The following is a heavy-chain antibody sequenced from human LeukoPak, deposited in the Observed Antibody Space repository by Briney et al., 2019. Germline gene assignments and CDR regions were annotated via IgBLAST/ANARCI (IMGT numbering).Heavy chain of an antibody. CDR3: AKAGPRKDYEVDY. Sequence: PGGSLRLSCAASGFTFSSDAMSWVRQAPGKGLEWVSVISGGGGGTYYADSVKGRFTISRDNSKNTLYLQMNSLRAEDTAVYYCAKAGPRKDYEVDYWGQGTLVTVSS. D-gene: IGHD3-16*01. CDR1: GFTFSSDA. J-gene: IGHJ4*02. V-gene: IGHV3-23*01. CDR2: ISGGGGGT.